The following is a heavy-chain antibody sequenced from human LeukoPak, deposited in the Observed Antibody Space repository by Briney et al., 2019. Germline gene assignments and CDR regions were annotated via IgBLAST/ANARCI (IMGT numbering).Heavy chain of an antibody. Sequence: GGSLRLSCAASGFTFSDYYMSWIRQAPGKGREWVSYRFTISRDNAKNSLYLQMNSLRAADTAVYYCARARRNPPFVDVWGQGTTVTVSS. CDR1: GFTFSDYY. D-gene: IGHD1-14*01. CDR3: ARARRNPPFVDV. V-gene: IGHV3-11*01. J-gene: IGHJ6*02.